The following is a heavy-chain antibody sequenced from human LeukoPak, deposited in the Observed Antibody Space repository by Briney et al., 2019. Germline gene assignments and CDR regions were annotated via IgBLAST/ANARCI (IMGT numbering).Heavy chain of an antibody. J-gene: IGHJ4*02. CDR1: GFTFSSYA. D-gene: IGHD3-10*01. Sequence: GGSLRLSCAASGFTFSSYAMSWVRQAPGKRLEWVSAISGSGGSTYYADSVKGRFTISRDNSKNTLYLQMNSLRAEDTAVYYCAKGVSATMVRGVITTVDYWGQGTLVTVSS. V-gene: IGHV3-23*01. CDR2: ISGSGGST. CDR3: AKGVSATMVRGVITTVDY.